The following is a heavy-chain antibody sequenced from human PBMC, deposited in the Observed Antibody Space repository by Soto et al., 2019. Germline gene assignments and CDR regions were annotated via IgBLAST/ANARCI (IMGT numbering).Heavy chain of an antibody. V-gene: IGHV3-48*03. Sequence: GGSLRLSCAASGFTFSSYEMNWVRQAPGKGLERVSYISSSGSTIYYADSVKGRFTISRDNAKNSLYLQMNSLRAEDTAVYYCARAERIRNYYYGMDVWGQGTTVTVSS. CDR1: GFTFSSYE. J-gene: IGHJ6*02. CDR2: ISSSGSTI. D-gene: IGHD1-1*01. CDR3: ARAERIRNYYYGMDV.